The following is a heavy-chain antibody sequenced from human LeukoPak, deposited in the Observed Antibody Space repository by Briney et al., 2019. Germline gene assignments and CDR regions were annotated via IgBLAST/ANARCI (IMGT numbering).Heavy chain of an antibody. CDR3: ARGPDYGDLIDY. J-gene: IGHJ4*02. Sequence: GASVKVSCKASGGTFSNYAISWVRQAPGQGLEWMGGIIPIFGTADYAQKFRGRVTITADESTSTAYMELSSLRSEDTAVYYCARGPDYGDLIDYWGQGTLVTVSS. D-gene: IGHD4-17*01. CDR1: GGTFSNYA. CDR2: IIPIFGTA. V-gene: IGHV1-69*13.